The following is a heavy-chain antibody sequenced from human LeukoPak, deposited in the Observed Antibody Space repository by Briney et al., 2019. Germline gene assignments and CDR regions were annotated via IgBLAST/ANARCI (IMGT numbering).Heavy chain of an antibody. CDR3: ARQGRVATIGWRLYYYYMDV. V-gene: IGHV4-34*01. J-gene: IGHJ6*03. CDR2: IYHSGRT. CDR1: DGSFSGYY. D-gene: IGHD5-12*01. Sequence: KSSETLSLTCAVYDGSFSGYYWSWIRQPPGKGLEWIGSIYHSGRTYYNPSLKSRVTISVDTSKNQFSLKLSSVTAADTAVYYCARQGRVATIGWRLYYYYMDVWGKGTTVTISS.